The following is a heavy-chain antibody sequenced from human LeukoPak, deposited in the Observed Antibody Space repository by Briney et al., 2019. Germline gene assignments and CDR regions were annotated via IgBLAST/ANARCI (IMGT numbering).Heavy chain of an antibody. CDR3: ARGPPFVDTAMLDY. CDR2: ISAYNGNT. V-gene: IGHV1-18*01. D-gene: IGHD5-18*01. CDR1: GYTFTSYG. Sequence: GASVKVSCKASGYTFTSYGISWVRQAPGQGLEWMGWISAYNGNTNYAQKLQGRVTMPTDTSTSTAYMELRSLRSDDTAVYYCARGPPFVDTAMLDYWGQGTLVTVSS. J-gene: IGHJ4*02.